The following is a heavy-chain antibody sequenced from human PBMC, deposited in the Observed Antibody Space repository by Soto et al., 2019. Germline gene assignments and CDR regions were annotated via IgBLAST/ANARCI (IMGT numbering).Heavy chain of an antibody. CDR1: GGSVNGYY. CDR3: ATRITVFGLLIPPFDP. V-gene: IGHV4-34*01. J-gene: IGHJ5*02. CDR2: INHTGGT. Sequence: SETLSLTCAVYGGSVNGYYWNWIRQPPGKGLEWIGEINHTGGTHYSPSLKSRVTMPVNTSKNQFSLRLSSVTAADTAIYYCATRITVFGLLIPPFDPWGQGTQVTVSS. D-gene: IGHD3-3*01.